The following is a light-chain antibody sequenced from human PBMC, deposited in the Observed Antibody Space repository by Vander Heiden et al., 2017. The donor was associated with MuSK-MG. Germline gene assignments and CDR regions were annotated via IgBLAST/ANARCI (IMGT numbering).Light chain of an antibody. J-gene: IGLJ2*01. Sequence: QSVLTQPPSASGTPGQRVTISCSGSSSNIGSNTVSWYQQLPGTAPRLLIYNNNQRPSGVPDRFSGSTSGTSASLAISGLQSEDEADYYCSAWDDSLNGGVVFGGGTKLTVL. CDR1: SSNIGSNT. CDR2: NNN. V-gene: IGLV1-44*01. CDR3: SAWDDSLNGGVV.